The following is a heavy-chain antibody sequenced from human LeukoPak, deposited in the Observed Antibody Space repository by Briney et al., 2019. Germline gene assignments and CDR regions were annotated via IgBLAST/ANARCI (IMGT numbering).Heavy chain of an antibody. Sequence: ASVKVSCKASGYTFTNYYIHWVRQAPGQGLEWMGSISVYNGYTNYAQKYQDRVTLTTDESTSTAYMELRSLRSDDTAVYYCARRVGAPYTWFDPWGRGTLVTVSS. CDR2: ISVYNGYT. CDR3: ARRVGAPYTWFDP. V-gene: IGHV1-18*04. CDR1: GYTFTNYY. D-gene: IGHD1-26*01. J-gene: IGHJ5*02.